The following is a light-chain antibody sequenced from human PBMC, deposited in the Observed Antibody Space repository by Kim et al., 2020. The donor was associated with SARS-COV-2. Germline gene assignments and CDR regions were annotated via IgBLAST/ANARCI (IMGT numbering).Light chain of an antibody. Sequence: LSPGERATLSCRASQGVTTYLAWYQQKPGQSPRLLIYDASTRATGIPARFSGSGYGTDFTLTISSLEPEDFAVYYCQQRANWPITFGQGTRLEIK. CDR2: DAS. V-gene: IGKV3-11*01. CDR3: QQRANWPIT. CDR1: QGVTTY. J-gene: IGKJ5*01.